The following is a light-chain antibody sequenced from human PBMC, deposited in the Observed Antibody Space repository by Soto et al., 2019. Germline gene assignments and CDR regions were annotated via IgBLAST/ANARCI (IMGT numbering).Light chain of an antibody. Sequence: EIVLAQFPATLSLSPGEGAILSCRASQSIPRDYLAWYQQKPGQSPRVLIYDASTRATGTPGRFSGSGSGTDFSLTISRLESEDFAVYYCQQYGSLPLTFGGGTNVEIK. V-gene: IGKV3-20*01. CDR3: QQYGSLPLT. CDR2: DAS. CDR1: QSIPRDY. J-gene: IGKJ4*01.